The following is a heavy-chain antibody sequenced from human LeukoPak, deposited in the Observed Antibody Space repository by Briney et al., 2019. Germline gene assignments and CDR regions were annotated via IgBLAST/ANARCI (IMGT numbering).Heavy chain of an antibody. CDR1: GFIFSNYA. J-gene: IGHJ4*02. Sequence: GSLRLSCAASGFIFSNYAMNWVRQAPGKGLEGVAFIRYDGSNKYYADSVKGRFTISRDNSKNTLYLQMNSLRAEDTAVYYCAKDGGTPSHFDYWGQGTLVTVSS. V-gene: IGHV3-30*02. D-gene: IGHD1-1*01. CDR2: IRYDGSNK. CDR3: AKDGGTPSHFDY.